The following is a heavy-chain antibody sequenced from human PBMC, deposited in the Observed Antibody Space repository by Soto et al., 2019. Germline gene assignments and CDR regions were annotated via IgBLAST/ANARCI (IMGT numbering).Heavy chain of an antibody. V-gene: IGHV3-7*03. J-gene: IGHJ3*02. CDR2: IKHDGSGI. CDR1: GFTFSDYW. D-gene: IGHD3-22*01. Sequence: EVQLVESGGGLVQPGGCLRLSCAASGFTFSDYWMSWVRLSPGKGLEWVANIKHDGSGIRYVDSVKGRFTMSRDNAENSLYLQMSSLGAEDTAMYYCARDPYGNGYGAFDIWGQGTMVTVSS. CDR3: ARDPYGNGYGAFDI.